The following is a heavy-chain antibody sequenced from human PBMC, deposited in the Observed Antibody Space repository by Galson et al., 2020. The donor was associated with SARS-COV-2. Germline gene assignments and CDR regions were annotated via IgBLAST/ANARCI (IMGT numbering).Heavy chain of an antibody. D-gene: IGHD3-10*01. CDR2: IYAYSGANT. CDR3: ARGVGGMNV. Sequence: TGGSLRLSCAATGFTIYGNYINWVRQAPGKGLEWVSIIYAYSGANTYYADSVRGRFTISRHNSENTVYLQMDSLRVEDTAVYYCARGVGGMNVGGQGTTVIVSS. CDR1: GFTIYGNY. V-gene: IGHV3-53*04. J-gene: IGHJ6*02.